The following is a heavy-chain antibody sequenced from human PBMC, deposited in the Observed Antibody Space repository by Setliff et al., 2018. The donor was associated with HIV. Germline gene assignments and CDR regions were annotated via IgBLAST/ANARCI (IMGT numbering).Heavy chain of an antibody. Sequence: SETLSLTCSVSGYSISSGYYWGWIRHSPGEGLEWIGSFYHSGSTYYNPSLKSRVTMSIDTPRNEFSLRLSSVTAADTAVYYCARGAYYEFLTYYYPRYSFDFWGQGTLVTVSS. CDR1: GYSISSGYY. J-gene: IGHJ4*02. CDR2: FYHSGST. CDR3: ARGAYYEFLTYYYPRYSFDF. D-gene: IGHD3-9*01. V-gene: IGHV4-38-2*02.